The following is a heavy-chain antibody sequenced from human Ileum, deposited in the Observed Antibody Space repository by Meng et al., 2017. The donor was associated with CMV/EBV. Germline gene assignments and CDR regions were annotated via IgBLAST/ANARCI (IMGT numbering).Heavy chain of an antibody. V-gene: IGHV3-23*01. CDR1: GYTFSDYT. CDR2: ITGGSLST. Sequence: GYTFSDYTRTWVRQTPGKGLEWVSVITGGSLSTYYADSVKGRFTVSRDNSKNTLYLQMNSLRAEDTAVYYCAKPRYCSAATCCFGYWGQGTLVTVSS. D-gene: IGHD2-15*01. J-gene: IGHJ4*02. CDR3: AKPRYCSAATCCFGY.